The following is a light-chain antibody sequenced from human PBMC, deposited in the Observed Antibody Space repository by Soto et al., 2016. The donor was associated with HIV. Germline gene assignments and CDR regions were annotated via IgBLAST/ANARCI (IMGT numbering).Light chain of an antibody. V-gene: IGLV3-19*01. CDR3: LSRNNTENHNYA. CDR1: SLRSYY. CDR2: GNN. Sequence: SSELTQDPVVSVALGQTVTITCQGDSLRSYYASWYQQKPGQAPVLVMFGNNKRPSGIPVRFSGSSSGNPASLTISGARAEDEADYYCLSRNNTENHNYAFGSGTKVTVL. J-gene: IGLJ1*01.